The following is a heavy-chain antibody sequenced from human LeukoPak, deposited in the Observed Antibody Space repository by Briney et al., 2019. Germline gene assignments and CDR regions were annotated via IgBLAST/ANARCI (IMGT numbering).Heavy chain of an antibody. Sequence: GEPLKISCKASGYTFITYWIGWVRQMPGKGLEWMGIIYPGDSDTRYSPSFQGQVTISADKSISTAYLQWSSLKASDTAIYYCARPDDYGGKPAAFDIWGQGALVTVSS. CDR3: ARPDDYGGKPAAFDI. D-gene: IGHD4-23*01. V-gene: IGHV5-51*01. CDR1: GYTFITYW. J-gene: IGHJ3*02. CDR2: IYPGDSDT.